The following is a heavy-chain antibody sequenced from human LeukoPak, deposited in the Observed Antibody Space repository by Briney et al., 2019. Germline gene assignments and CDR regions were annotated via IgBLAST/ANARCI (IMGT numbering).Heavy chain of an antibody. CDR3: AASITMVRGAHYFDY. CDR1: GYTFTSYG. Sequence: SVKVSCKASGYTFTSYGISWVRQAPGQGLEWMGRIIPILGIANYAQKFQGRVTITADKSTSTAYMELSSLRSEDTAVYYCAASITMVRGAHYFDYWGQGTLVTVSS. CDR2: IIPILGIA. J-gene: IGHJ4*02. D-gene: IGHD3-10*01. V-gene: IGHV1-69*04.